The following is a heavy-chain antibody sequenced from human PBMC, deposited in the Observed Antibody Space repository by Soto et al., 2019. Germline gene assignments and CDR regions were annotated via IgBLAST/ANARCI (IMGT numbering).Heavy chain of an antibody. CDR3: ARELGGSYYLDAFDI. Sequence: GESLRISCQGSGYRITGYWISLVRPLPGKGLEWMGRIDPSDSYTNYSPSFQGHVTISADKSISTAYLQWSSLKASDTAMYYCARELGGSYYLDAFDIWGQGTMVTVS. V-gene: IGHV5-10-1*01. CDR1: GYRITGYW. J-gene: IGHJ3*02. D-gene: IGHD1-26*01. CDR2: IDPSDSYT.